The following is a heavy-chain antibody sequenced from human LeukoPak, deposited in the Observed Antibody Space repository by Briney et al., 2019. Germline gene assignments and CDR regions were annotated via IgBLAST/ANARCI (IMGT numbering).Heavy chain of an antibody. CDR3: ARASTVPQYYFDY. J-gene: IGHJ4*02. Sequence: PGGSLRLSCAASAFTFSSYWMHWVRQAPGKGLVWVSRINSDGISTSYADSVKGRFTISRDNAKNTLYLQMNSLRAEDTAVYYCARASTVPQYYFDYWGQGTLVTVSS. CDR1: AFTFSSYW. D-gene: IGHD4-17*01. V-gene: IGHV3-74*01. CDR2: INSDGIST.